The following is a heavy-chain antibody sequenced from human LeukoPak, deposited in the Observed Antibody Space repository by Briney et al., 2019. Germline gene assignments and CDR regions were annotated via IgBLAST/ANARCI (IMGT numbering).Heavy chain of an antibody. D-gene: IGHD3-10*02. J-gene: IGHJ6*03. CDR2: IKRGGTDK. Sequence: PGGSLRLSCAASGFTFSSYGMSWVRQAPGKGLEWVANIKRGGTDKYYVDSVKGRFTISRDNAKDSLYLQMNSLRDEDTAVYYCARDQPPKSYVRGYYYIDVWGKGTTVTVSS. CDR1: GFTFSSYG. CDR3: ARDQPPKSYVRGYYYIDV. V-gene: IGHV3-7*01.